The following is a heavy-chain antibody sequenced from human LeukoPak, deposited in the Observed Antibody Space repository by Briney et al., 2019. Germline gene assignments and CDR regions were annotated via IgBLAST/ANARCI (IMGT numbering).Heavy chain of an antibody. D-gene: IGHD1-26*01. CDR3: ARDLRGWEPRIDY. V-gene: IGHV4-38-2*02. J-gene: IGHJ4*02. CDR2: IYHSGST. Sequence: KTSETLSLTCTVSGYSISSGYYWGWIRQPPGKGLEWIGNIYHSGSTYYNPSLNSRVTISVDTSKNQFSLKLNSVTAADTAIYYCARDLRGWEPRIDYWGQGTLVTVSS. CDR1: GYSISSGYY.